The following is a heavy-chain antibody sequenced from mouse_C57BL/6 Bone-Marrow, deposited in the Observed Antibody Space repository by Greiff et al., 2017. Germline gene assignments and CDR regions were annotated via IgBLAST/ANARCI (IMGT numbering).Heavy chain of an antibody. J-gene: IGHJ3*01. V-gene: IGHV1-54*01. Sequence: VQLQQSGAELVRPGTSVKVSCKASGYAFTNHLIEWVKQRPGQGLEWIGVINPGSGGTNYNEKFKGKATLTADKSSSTAYMQLSSLTSEDSAVYFCARSKNWDSWFAYWGQGTLVTVSA. CDR3: ARSKNWDSWFAY. CDR2: INPGSGGT. CDR1: GYAFTNHL. D-gene: IGHD4-1*01.